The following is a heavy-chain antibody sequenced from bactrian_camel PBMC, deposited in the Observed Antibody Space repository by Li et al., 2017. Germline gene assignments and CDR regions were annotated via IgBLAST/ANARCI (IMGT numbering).Heavy chain of an antibody. D-gene: IGHD1*01. V-gene: IGHV3S42*01. CDR2: IDSDLDL. CDR1: HHYMRWS. Sequence: VQLVESGGGSVKTGGSLKLSCVVSHHYMRWSVAWFHQLPGNVREGVAAIDSDLDLSYADSVKGRFTISRDNAKNTVYLQMNYLRTEDTAMYYCSNGLDRDRWRTPGPGTQVTVS. J-gene: IGHJ4*01.